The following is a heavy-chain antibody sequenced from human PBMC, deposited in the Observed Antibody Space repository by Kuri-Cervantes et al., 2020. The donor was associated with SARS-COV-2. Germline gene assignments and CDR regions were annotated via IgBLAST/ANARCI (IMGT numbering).Heavy chain of an antibody. CDR3: ARLIGYSGYDYSFGYFDY. CDR1: GGSFSGYY. Sequence: LETLSLTCAVYGGSFSGYYWSWIRQPPGKGLEWIGEINHSGSTNYNPSLKSRVTISVDTSKNQFSLKLSSVTAADTAVYCCARLIGYSGYDYSFGYFDYWGQGTLVTVSS. D-gene: IGHD5-12*01. J-gene: IGHJ4*02. V-gene: IGHV4-34*01. CDR2: INHSGST.